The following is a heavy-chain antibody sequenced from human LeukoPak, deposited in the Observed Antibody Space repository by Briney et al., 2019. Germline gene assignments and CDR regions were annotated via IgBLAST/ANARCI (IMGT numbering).Heavy chain of an antibody. V-gene: IGHV3-21*01. CDR2: ISSSSSYI. Sequence: GGSLRLSCAASGFTFSSYSMNWVRQAPGKGLEWVSSISSSSSYIYYADSVKGRFTISRDNAKNSLYLQMNSLRAEDTAVYYCARDSHFWSGYYAQILFDYWGQGTLVTVST. CDR3: ARDSHFWSGYYAQILFDY. J-gene: IGHJ4*02. CDR1: GFTFSSYS. D-gene: IGHD3-3*02.